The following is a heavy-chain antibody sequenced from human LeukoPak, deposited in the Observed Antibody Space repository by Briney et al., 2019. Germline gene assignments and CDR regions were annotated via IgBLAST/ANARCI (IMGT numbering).Heavy chain of an antibody. V-gene: IGHV3-23*01. J-gene: IGHJ4*02. CDR1: VFTFSSYA. CDR3: AKDQPGYYCSGSYSWEDYFDY. CDR2: ISGSGGST. Sequence: PGGSLRLSCAASVFTFSSYAMSWVRQAPGKGLEWVSAISGSGGSTYYADSVKGRFTISRDNSKNTLYLQMNSLRAEDTAVYYCAKDQPGYYCSGSYSWEDYFDYWGQGTLVTVSS. D-gene: IGHD3-10*01.